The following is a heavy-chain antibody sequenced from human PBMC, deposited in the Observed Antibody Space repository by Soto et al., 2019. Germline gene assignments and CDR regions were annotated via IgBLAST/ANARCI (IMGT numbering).Heavy chain of an antibody. V-gene: IGHV1-18*01. D-gene: IGHD3-22*01. CDR3: TTEPYYYDSSGYIDY. CDR1: GYTFTSYG. J-gene: IGHJ4*02. CDR2: VNAYNGNT. Sequence: ASVKVSCKASGYTFTSYGISWVRQAPGQGLEWMGWVNAYNGNTNYAQKFQGRVTMTTDTSTSTAYMELRSLKTEDTAVYYCTTEPYYYDSSGYIDYWGQGTLVTVSS.